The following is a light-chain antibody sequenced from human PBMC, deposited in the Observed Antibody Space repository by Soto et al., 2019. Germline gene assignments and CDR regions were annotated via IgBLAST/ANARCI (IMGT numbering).Light chain of an antibody. CDR2: VNSDGSH. CDR3: QTWDTGTGV. CDR1: SGHSSYA. J-gene: IGLJ2*01. Sequence: QSVLTQSPSTSASLGASVKLTCTLTSGHSSYAIAWHQQQAEKGPRYLMKVNSDGSHNKGDGIPDRFSGSSSGAERYLTISSLQSDDEADYYCQTWDTGTGVFGGGTKLTVL. V-gene: IGLV4-69*01.